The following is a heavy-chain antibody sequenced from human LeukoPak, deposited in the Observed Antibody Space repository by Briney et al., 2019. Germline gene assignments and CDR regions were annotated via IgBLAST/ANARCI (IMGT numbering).Heavy chain of an antibody. CDR1: GYTFTSHP. Sequence: ASVKVSCKASGYTFTSHPVHWVRQAPGQGLEWMGVISPGDGRITYSQKFQGGVTLTSDPSTSTVFMDLRGLRSEDTAVFYCARQQEVTADSFYYAMDVWGQGTTVTVSS. J-gene: IGHJ6*02. CDR3: ARQQEVTADSFYYAMDV. V-gene: IGHV1-46*01. D-gene: IGHD2-15*01. CDR2: ISPGDGRI.